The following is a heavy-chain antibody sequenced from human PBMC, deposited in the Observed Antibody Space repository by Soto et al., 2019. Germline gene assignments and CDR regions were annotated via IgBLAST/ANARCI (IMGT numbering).Heavy chain of an antibody. J-gene: IGHJ5*02. CDR3: ARGSRGVVVVAAQGFDP. CDR1: GGTFSSYA. V-gene: IGHV1-69*13. CDR2: NIPIFGTA. Sequence: SVKVSCKASGGTFSSYAISWVRQAPGQGLEWMGGNIPIFGTANYAQKFQGRVTITADESTSTAYMGLSSLRSEDTAVYYCARGSRGVVVVAAQGFDPWGQGTLVTVSS. D-gene: IGHD2-15*01.